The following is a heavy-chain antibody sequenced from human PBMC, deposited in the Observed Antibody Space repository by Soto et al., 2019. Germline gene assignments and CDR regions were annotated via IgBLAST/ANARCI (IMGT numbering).Heavy chain of an antibody. CDR3: ATLPDPSHVRFPFDY. D-gene: IGHD3-16*01. CDR2: IIPIFGTA. J-gene: IGHJ4*02. V-gene: IGHV1-69*13. Sequence: SVKVSCKASGGTFSSYAISWVRQAPGQGLEWMGGIIPIFGTANYAQKFQGRVTITADESTSTAYMELSSLRSEDTAVYYCATLPDPSHVRFPFDYWGQGTLVTVSS. CDR1: GGTFSSYA.